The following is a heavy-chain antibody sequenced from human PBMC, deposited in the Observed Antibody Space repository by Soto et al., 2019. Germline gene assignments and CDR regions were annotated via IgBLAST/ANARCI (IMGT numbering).Heavy chain of an antibody. CDR1: GGSISSSSYH. J-gene: IGHJ6*02. Sequence: SETLSLTYTVSGGSISSSSYHWGWIRQPPGKGLEWIGSIYYSGSTYYNTSLKSRVTISVDTSKNQFSLKLSSVTAADTAVYYCARHQGSYCGGDCYGYYYYGMDVWGQGTTVTDS. D-gene: IGHD2-21*02. CDR2: IYYSGST. V-gene: IGHV4-39*01. CDR3: ARHQGSYCGGDCYGYYYYGMDV.